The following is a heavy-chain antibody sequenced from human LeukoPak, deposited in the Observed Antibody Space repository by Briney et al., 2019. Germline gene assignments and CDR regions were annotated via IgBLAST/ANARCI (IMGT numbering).Heavy chain of an antibody. CDR3: ARDSPLTTVTTFPYWYFGL. D-gene: IGHD4-17*01. CDR2: TYYRSKWYN. V-gene: IGHV6-1*01. J-gene: IGHJ2*01. CDR1: GDSVSSNSAA. Sequence: SQTLSLTCAISGDSVSSNSAAWNWIRQSPSRGLEWLGRTYYRSKWYNDYAVSVKSRITINPDTSKNQFSLQLNSVTPEDTAVYYCARDSPLTTVTTFPYWYFGLWGRGTLVTVSS.